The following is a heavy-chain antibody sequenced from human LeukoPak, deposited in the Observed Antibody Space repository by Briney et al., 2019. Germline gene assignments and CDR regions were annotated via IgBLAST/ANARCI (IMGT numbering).Heavy chain of an antibody. CDR1: GDSVSSNSAA. V-gene: IGHV6-1*01. J-gene: IGHJ6*02. Sequence: SQTLSLTCAISGDSVSSNSAAWNWIRQSPSRGLEWLGRTYYRSKWYNDYAVSVKSRITINPDTSKNQFSLQLNSVTPEDTAVYYCARDRGRGYDYYYYYGMDVWGQGTTATVSS. CDR2: TYYRSKWYN. D-gene: IGHD5-12*01. CDR3: ARDRGRGYDYYYYYGMDV.